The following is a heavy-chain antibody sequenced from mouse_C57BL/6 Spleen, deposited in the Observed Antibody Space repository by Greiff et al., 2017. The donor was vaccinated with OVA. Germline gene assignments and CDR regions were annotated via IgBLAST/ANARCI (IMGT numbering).Heavy chain of an antibody. J-gene: IGHJ2*01. CDR2: ISSGSSTI. CDR3: ARHYDHDGYFDY. CDR1: GFTFSDYG. Sequence: EVKLMESGGGLVKPGGSLKLSCAASGFTFSDYGMHWVRQAPEKGLEWVAYISSGSSTIYYADTVKGRFTISRDNAKNTLFLQMTSLRSEDTAMYYCARHYDHDGYFDYWGQGTTLTVSA. D-gene: IGHD2-4*01. V-gene: IGHV5-17*01.